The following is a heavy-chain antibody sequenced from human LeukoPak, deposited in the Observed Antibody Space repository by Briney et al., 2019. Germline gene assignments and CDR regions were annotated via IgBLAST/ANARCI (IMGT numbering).Heavy chain of an antibody. V-gene: IGHV3-66*01. Sequence: GGSLRLSCAASEFSVGSNYMTWVRQALGKGLEWVSLIYSGGSTYYADSVKGRFTISRDNAKNSLYLQMNSLRAEDTAVYYCAELGITMIGGVWGKGTTVTISS. D-gene: IGHD3-10*02. CDR1: EFSVGSNY. CDR2: IYSGGST. CDR3: AELGITMIGGV. J-gene: IGHJ6*04.